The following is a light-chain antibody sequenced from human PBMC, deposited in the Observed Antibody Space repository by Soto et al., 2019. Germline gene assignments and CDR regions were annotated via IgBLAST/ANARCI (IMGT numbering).Light chain of an antibody. V-gene: IGKV1-5*03. CDR1: QSISSW. CDR3: QQYNSYPLT. CDR2: KAS. Sequence: DIQMTQSPSTLSASAGDRVTITCRASQSISSWLAWYQHKPGKAPKLLIYKASSLESGVTSRFSGSGSGTEFTLTISSLQPDDFAPSYCQQYNSYPLTFGGGTKVELK. J-gene: IGKJ4*01.